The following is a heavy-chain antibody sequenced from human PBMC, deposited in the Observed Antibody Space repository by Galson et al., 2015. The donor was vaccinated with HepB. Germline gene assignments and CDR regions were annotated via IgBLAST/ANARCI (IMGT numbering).Heavy chain of an antibody. CDR2: ITDRGGST. CDR3: ARDWDCSSTSCYHKGLVY. Sequence: SLRLSCAASGFTFSNFAMSWVRQAPGKGLEWVSGITDRGGSTYYTDSVKGRFTISRDNSKNTLYLEMNSLRAEDTAVYYCARDWDCSSTSCYHKGLVYWGQGTLVTVSS. CDR1: GFTFSNFA. D-gene: IGHD2-2*01. J-gene: IGHJ4*02. V-gene: IGHV3-23*01.